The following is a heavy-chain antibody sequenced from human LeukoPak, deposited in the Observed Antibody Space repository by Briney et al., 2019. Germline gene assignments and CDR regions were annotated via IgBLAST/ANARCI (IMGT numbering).Heavy chain of an antibody. D-gene: IGHD3-9*01. Sequence: SETLSLTCTVSGGSISSYYWSWIRQPPGNGLEWIGYIYYSGSTNYNPSLKSRVTISVDTSKNQFSLKLSSVTAADTAVYYCARRWGYYDILTGYYPNWFDPWGQGTLVTVSS. V-gene: IGHV4-59*01. CDR3: ARRWGYYDILTGYYPNWFDP. CDR2: IYYSGST. CDR1: GGSISSYY. J-gene: IGHJ5*02.